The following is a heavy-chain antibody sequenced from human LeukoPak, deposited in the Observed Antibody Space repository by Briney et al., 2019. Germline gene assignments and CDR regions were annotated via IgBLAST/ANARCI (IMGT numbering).Heavy chain of an antibody. D-gene: IGHD6-19*01. CDR3: AREFTSGQWLVRNYFDY. Sequence: SVKVSCKASGGTFSSYAISWVRQAPGQGLEWMGGIIPIFGTANYAQKFQGRVTITADESTSTAYMELNSLRSEDTAVYYCAREFTSGQWLVRNYFDYWGQGTLVTVSS. J-gene: IGHJ4*02. CDR2: IIPIFGTA. V-gene: IGHV1-69*13. CDR1: GGTFSSYA.